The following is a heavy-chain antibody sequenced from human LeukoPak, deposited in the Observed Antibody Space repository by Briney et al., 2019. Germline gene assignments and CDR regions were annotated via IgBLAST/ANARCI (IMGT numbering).Heavy chain of an antibody. D-gene: IGHD6-19*01. Sequence: GGSLRLSCAASGFTFSSYEMNWVRQAPGKGLEWVSYISSSGSTIYYADSVKGRFTISRDNAKSSLYLQMNSLRAEDTAVYYCARTKWLEAIDYWGQGTLVTVSS. CDR2: ISSSGSTI. CDR1: GFTFSSYE. V-gene: IGHV3-48*03. CDR3: ARTKWLEAIDY. J-gene: IGHJ4*02.